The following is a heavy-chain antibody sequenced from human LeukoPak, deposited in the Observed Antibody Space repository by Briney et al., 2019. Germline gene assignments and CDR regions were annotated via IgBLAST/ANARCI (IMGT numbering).Heavy chain of an antibody. CDR2: ISYDGSNK. V-gene: IGHV3-30*03. CDR3: ARGGSPPEALGDALNI. Sequence: PGRSLRVSCAASGFTFRSYGMHWVRQAPGKGLEWVAVISYDGSNKYYADSVKGRFTISRDNAKNTLYLQMNSLRVEDTAVYYCARGGSPPEALGDALNIWGQGTMVTVSS. J-gene: IGHJ3*02. D-gene: IGHD1-26*01. CDR1: GFTFRSYG.